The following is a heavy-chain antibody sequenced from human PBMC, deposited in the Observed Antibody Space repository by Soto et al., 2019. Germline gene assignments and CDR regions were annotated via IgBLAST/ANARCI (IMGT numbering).Heavy chain of an antibody. Sequence: PGGSLRLSCKASGFSFSSCSMNWVRQAPGKGLEWVAYISSSSDRIEYADSVKGRFTTSRDNAKNSPYLEMNNLRGEDTAVYYCTRVPYGDNNWFDPWGQGTLVTVSS. J-gene: IGHJ5*02. CDR1: GFSFSSCS. D-gene: IGHD3-10*01. CDR3: TRVPYGDNNWFDP. CDR2: ISSSSDRI. V-gene: IGHV3-48*04.